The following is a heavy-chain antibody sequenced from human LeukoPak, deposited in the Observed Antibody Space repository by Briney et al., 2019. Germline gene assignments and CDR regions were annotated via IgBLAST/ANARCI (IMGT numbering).Heavy chain of an antibody. CDR1: GYTFTSYY. CDR2: INPSGGST. D-gene: IGHD4-23*01. CDR3: ARDYTKGGNSRNYYYYYMDV. J-gene: IGHJ6*03. Sequence: ASVKVSCKASGYTFTSYYMHWVRQAPGQGLEWMGLINPSGGSTSYAQKFQGRVTMTRDMSTSTVYMELSSLRSEDTAVYYCARDYTKGGNSRNYYYYYMDVWGKGTTVTVSS. V-gene: IGHV1-46*01.